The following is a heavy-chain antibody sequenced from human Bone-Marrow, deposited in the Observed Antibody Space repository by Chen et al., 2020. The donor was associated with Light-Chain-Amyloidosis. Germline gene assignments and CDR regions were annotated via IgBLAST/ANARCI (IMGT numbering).Heavy chain of an antibody. Sequence: EVQLVESGGGLVQPGGSLRLSCAASGFTFSAYWMSWVRQAPGKGLEWVPNIKQDTSEKYYVDSVKGRFTISRDNAKDSLYLKMSSLRAEDTAMYYCARHIVWGAPDYWGQGTLVTVSS. D-gene: IGHD3-16*01. J-gene: IGHJ4*02. CDR3: ARHIVWGAPDY. CDR2: IKQDTSEK. CDR1: GFTFSAYW. V-gene: IGHV3-7*03.